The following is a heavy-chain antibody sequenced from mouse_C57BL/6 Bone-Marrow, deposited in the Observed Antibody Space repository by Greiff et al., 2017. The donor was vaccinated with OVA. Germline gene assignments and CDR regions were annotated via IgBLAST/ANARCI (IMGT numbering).Heavy chain of an antibody. D-gene: IGHD3-2*02. CDR3: ARFETAQAHYAMDY. CDR2: IYPRSGNT. CDR1: GYTFTSYG. Sequence: QVQLQQSGAELARPGASVKLSCKASGYTFTSYGISWVKQRTGQGLEWIGEIYPRSGNTYYNEKFKGKATLTADKSSSTAYMELRSLTSEDSAVYFCARFETAQAHYAMDYWGQGTSVTVSS. V-gene: IGHV1-81*01. J-gene: IGHJ4*01.